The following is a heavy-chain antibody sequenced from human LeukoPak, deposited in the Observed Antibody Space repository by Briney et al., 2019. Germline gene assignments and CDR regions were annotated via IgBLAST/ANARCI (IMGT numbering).Heavy chain of an antibody. CDR1: GYSVIRGYY. V-gene: IGHV4-38-2*01. D-gene: IGHD6-6*01. CDR2: IYYSEST. CDR3: ARVGAARPSYYFDY. J-gene: IGHJ4*02. Sequence: SETLSLTCAVSGYSVIRGYYWAWIRQPPGKGLEWIGSIYYSESTFYNPSFKSRVTILVDTSNHQFSLKLISVTAADTAVYYCARVGAARPSYYFDYWGQGTLVTVSS.